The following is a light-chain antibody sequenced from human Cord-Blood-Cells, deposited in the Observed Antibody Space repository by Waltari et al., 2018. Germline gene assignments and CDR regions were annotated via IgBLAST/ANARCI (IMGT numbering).Light chain of an antibody. CDR3: AAWEDSLNGPV. CDR2: YDD. CDR1: SSHIANTA. V-gene: IGLV1-36*01. J-gene: IGLJ3*02. Sequence: QSVLTQPPSVSEAPRQRVTIPCSASSSHIANTAVNWYQQLPGKAPKLLIYYDDLLPSGVSDRFSGSKSGTSASLAISGLQSEDEADYYCAAWEDSLNGPVFGGGTKLTVL.